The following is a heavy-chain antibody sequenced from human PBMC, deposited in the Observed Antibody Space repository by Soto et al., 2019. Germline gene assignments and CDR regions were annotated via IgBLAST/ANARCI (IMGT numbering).Heavy chain of an antibody. V-gene: IGHV3-23*01. J-gene: IGHJ3*02. CDR1: GFTFSSYA. CDR3: AKAEGMGFGELRAFDI. CDR2: ISGSGGST. Sequence: GGSLRLSCAASGFTFSSYAMSWVRQAPGKGLEWVSAISGSGGSTYYADSVKGRFTISRDNSKNTLYLQMNGLRAEDTAVYYCAKAEGMGFGELRAFDIWGQGTMVTVSS. D-gene: IGHD3-10*01.